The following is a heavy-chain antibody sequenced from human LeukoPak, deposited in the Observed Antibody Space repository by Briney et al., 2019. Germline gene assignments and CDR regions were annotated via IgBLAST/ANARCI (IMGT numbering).Heavy chain of an antibody. Sequence: PGGSLRLSCAASGFTFSSYAMSWVRQAPGKGLEWVSAISGSGGSTYYADSVKGRFTTSRDNSKNTLYLQMNSLRAEDTAVYYCAKDWGSSSRQYYFDYWGQGTLVTVSS. V-gene: IGHV3-23*01. CDR3: AKDWGSSSRQYYFDY. CDR1: GFTFSSYA. D-gene: IGHD6-13*01. CDR2: ISGSGGST. J-gene: IGHJ4*02.